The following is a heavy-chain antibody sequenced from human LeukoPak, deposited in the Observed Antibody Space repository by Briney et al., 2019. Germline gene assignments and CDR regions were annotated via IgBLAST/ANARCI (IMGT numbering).Heavy chain of an antibody. J-gene: IGHJ4*02. CDR3: ARVGYCTNGVCGYFDY. CDR1: GGSLSSYY. Sequence: SETLSLTCTVSGGSLSSYYWSWIRQPPGKGLEWIGYIYYSGSTNYNPSLNSLVTISVDTSKSQFSLKLSSVTAADTAVYYCARVGYCTNGVCGYFDYWGQGTLVTVSS. V-gene: IGHV4-59*01. D-gene: IGHD2-8*01. CDR2: IYYSGST.